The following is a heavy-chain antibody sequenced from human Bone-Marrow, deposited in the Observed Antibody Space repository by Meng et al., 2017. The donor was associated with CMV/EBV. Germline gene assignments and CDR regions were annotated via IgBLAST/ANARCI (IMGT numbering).Heavy chain of an antibody. CDR2: INSDGSST. CDR3: ARVATYYYYGMDV. D-gene: IGHD5-12*01. CDR1: GFTFSSYW. Sequence: GGSLRLSCAASGFTFSSYWMHWVRQAPGKGLVWVSRINSDGSSTSYADSVKGRFTISRDNAKNTLYLQMNSLRAEDTAVYYCARVATYYYYGMDVWGQGTTVTVS. V-gene: IGHV3-74*01. J-gene: IGHJ6*02.